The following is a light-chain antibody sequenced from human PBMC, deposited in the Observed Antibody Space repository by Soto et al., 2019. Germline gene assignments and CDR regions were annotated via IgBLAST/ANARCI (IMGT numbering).Light chain of an antibody. CDR2: VAF. CDR1: QSIALS. V-gene: IGKV1-39*01. J-gene: IGKJ5*01. Sequence: DIQMTQSPSSLSASVGDTVTMTCRASQSIALSVNWYQQKPGKAPKLLIYVAFTLESGVPSRFRGSGSVTEFTLTIRSLQPEDFATYYCQQSFRSPITFGQGTRLE. CDR3: QQSFRSPIT.